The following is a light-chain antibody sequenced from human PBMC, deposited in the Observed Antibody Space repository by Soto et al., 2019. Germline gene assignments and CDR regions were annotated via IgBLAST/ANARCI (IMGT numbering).Light chain of an antibody. V-gene: IGKV3-11*01. CDR2: DAS. CDR3: QQRSNWPRWT. Sequence: EIVLTHSPATLSLSPGERATLSCRASQSVSSYLAWYQQKPGQAPRLLIYDASNRATGIPARFSGSGSGTDFTLTISSLEPEDFAVYYCQQRSNWPRWTFGQGTKVDMK. CDR1: QSVSSY. J-gene: IGKJ1*01.